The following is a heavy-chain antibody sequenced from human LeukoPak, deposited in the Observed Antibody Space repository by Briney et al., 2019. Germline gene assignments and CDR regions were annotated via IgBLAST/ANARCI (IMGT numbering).Heavy chain of an antibody. Sequence: GGSLRLSCAASGFTVGSNDMNWVRQAPGKGLEWVSGIYSGGRTYYADSVKGRFTISRDNSKNTLFLQMNSVRAEDTAVYYCARDPYSSSSGSGDYWGQGTLVTVSS. CDR3: ARDPYSSSSGSGDY. CDR1: GFTVGSND. J-gene: IGHJ4*02. D-gene: IGHD6-13*01. CDR2: IYSGGRT. V-gene: IGHV3-66*01.